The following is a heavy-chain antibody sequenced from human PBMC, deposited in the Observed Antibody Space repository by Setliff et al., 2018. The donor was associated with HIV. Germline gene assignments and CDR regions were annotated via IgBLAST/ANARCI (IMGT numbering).Heavy chain of an antibody. V-gene: IGHV3-23*01. CDR1: GFTFNSYA. CDR2: ISKNSFSI. Sequence: PGGSLRLSCAASGFTFNSYAMNWVRQAHGKGPEWVSSISKNSFSIYYTDSVKVRFTVSRDNSRDTLYLQMNSLRAEDTAVYYCATGRLRATSPFDNWGQGTLVTVSS. J-gene: IGHJ4*02. D-gene: IGHD1-26*01. CDR3: ATGRLRATSPFDN.